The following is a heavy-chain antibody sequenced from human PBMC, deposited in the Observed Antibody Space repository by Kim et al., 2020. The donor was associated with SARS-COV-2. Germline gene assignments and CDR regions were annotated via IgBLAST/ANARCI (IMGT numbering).Heavy chain of an antibody. CDR2: IYYSGST. D-gene: IGHD3-22*01. CDR3: ARGNYDSSGFHDY. V-gene: IGHV4-31*03. Sequence: SETLSLTCTVSGGSISSGGYYWSWIRQHPGKGLEWIGYIYYSGSTYYNPSLKSRVTISVDTSKNQFSLKLSSVTAADTAVYYCARGNYDSSGFHDYWGQGTLVTVSA. CDR1: GGSISSGGYY. J-gene: IGHJ4*02.